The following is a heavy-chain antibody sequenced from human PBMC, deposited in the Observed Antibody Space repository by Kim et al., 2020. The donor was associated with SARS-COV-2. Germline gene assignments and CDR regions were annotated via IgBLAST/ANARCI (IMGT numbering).Heavy chain of an antibody. CDR2: ISGYNGNT. CDR1: GYTFTSYG. J-gene: IGHJ5*02. CDR3: ARITAAGTCWFDP. V-gene: IGHV1-18*01. D-gene: IGHD6-13*01. Sequence: ASVKVSCKASGYTFTSYGISWVRQAHGQGLEWMGWISGYNGNTNYAQKFQGRVTMTTDTSTSTAYMELWSLRSDDTAVYYCARITAAGTCWFDPWGQGTLVTVSS.